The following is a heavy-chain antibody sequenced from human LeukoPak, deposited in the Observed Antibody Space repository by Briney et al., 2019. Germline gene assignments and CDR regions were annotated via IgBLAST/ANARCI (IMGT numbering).Heavy chain of an antibody. J-gene: IGHJ4*02. CDR2: IHTSGST. CDR1: GGSISSYY. CDR3: ARDRYYYDSSGYSRFDY. Sequence: SETLSLTCTVSGGSISSYYWSWIRQPAGKGLEWIGRIHTSGSTNYNPSLKSRVTMSVDTSKNQFSLKLSSVTAADTAVCYCARDRYYYDSSGYSRFDYWGQGTLVTVSS. V-gene: IGHV4-4*07. D-gene: IGHD3-22*01.